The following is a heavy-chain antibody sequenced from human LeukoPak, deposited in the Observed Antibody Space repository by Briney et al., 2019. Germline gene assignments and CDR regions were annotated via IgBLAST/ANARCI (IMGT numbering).Heavy chain of an antibody. CDR2: INPNSGGT. J-gene: IGHJ4*02. CDR1: GYTFTGYY. V-gene: IGHV1-2*04. D-gene: IGHD2-2*01. CDR3: ARDPRYRSSTSCSGGLDY. Sequence: ASVKVSCKASGYTFTGYYMHWVRQAPGQGLEWMGWINPNSGGTNYAQKFQGWVTMTRDTSISTAYMELSRLRSDDTAVYYCARDPRYRSSTSCSGGLDYWGQGTLVTVSS.